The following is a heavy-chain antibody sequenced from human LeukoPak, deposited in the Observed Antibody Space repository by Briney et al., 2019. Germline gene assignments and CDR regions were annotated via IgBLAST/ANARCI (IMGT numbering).Heavy chain of an antibody. CDR2: ISSSSDSI. CDR1: GFTFSSYG. CDR3: ARAVRSGYDY. D-gene: IGHD5-12*01. Sequence: PGGSLRLSCTASGFTFSSYGMNWVRQAPGKRLEWVSYISSSSDSIYYADSVKGRFTISRDNAENSLYLQMNSLRDEDMAVYYCARAVRSGYDYWGQGTLVIVSS. V-gene: IGHV3-48*02. J-gene: IGHJ4*02.